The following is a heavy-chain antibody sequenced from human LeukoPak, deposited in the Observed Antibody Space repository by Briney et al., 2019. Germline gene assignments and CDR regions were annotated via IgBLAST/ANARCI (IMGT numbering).Heavy chain of an antibody. CDR3: AKDPPTVMANAFHI. D-gene: IGHD5-18*01. CDR1: GFTFSSYV. CDR2: ISGSGGTT. V-gene: IGHV3-23*01. J-gene: IGHJ3*02. Sequence: RSGESLRLSCAASGFTFSSYVMSWVRQAPGKGLEWVSSISGSGGTTYYADSVKGRFTISRDNSEDTLYLQMNSLRADDTAVYSCAKDPPTVMANAFHIWGQGTMVTVS.